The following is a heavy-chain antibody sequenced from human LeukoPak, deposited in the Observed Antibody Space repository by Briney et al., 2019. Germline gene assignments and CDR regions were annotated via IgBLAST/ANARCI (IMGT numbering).Heavy chain of an antibody. D-gene: IGHD6-13*01. CDR1: GFTISNYW. J-gene: IGHJ4*02. Sequence: GGSLRLSCAASGFTISNYWMSWVRQAPGKGLEWVANIKQDGSEKYYVDSVKGRFTISRDNAKSSLYLQMNSLRAEDTAVYYCARSRYSGSPPGYWGQGTLVTVSS. V-gene: IGHV3-7*05. CDR3: ARSRYSGSPPGY. CDR2: IKQDGSEK.